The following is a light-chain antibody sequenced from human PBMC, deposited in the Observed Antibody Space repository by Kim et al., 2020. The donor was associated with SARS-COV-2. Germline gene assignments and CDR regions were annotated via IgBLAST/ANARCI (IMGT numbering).Light chain of an antibody. CDR2: GAN. CDR3: QVYGSSPMYT. V-gene: IGKV3-20*01. Sequence: EIVLTQSPDTLSLSPGEGATLSCRASQSVDRRYLAWHQHKPGQAPRLLIYGANNRATGLPDRFIGSGSGTDFTLTISSLEPEDFAVYYCQVYGSSPMYTFGQGTKLEI. CDR1: QSVDRRY. J-gene: IGKJ2*01.